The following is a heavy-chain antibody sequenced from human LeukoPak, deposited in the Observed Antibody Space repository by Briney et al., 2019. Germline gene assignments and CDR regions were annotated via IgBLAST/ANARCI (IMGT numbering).Heavy chain of an antibody. D-gene: IGHD3-3*01. V-gene: IGHV4-38-2*02. J-gene: IGHJ5*02. CDR2: INHSGST. CDR1: GYSISSGYY. Sequence: PSETLSLTCTVSGYSISSGYYWGWIRQPPGKGLEWIGEINHSGSTNYNPSLKSRVTISVDTSKNQFSLKLSSVTAADTAVYYCARTRITIFGVVIRRSNWFDPWGQGTLVTVSS. CDR3: ARTRITIFGVVIRRSNWFDP.